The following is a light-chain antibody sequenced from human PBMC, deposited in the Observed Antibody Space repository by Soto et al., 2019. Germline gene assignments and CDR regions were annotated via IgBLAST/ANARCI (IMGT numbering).Light chain of an antibody. V-gene: IGKV3-11*01. J-gene: IGKJ5*01. CDR1: QSFRGL. Sequence: EVVLTQSPVTLSLSPGERATLSCRASQSFRGLLAWYQQKPGQAPRLLIYDAYNRATGIPPRFSGSGSGTYFTLTISSLEPEDSAVYYCQQRHMWPITFGQGTLLEIK. CDR2: DAY. CDR3: QQRHMWPIT.